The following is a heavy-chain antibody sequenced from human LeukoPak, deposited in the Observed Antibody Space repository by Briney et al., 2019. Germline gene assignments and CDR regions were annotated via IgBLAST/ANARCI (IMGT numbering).Heavy chain of an antibody. D-gene: IGHD1-20*01. CDR3: ARGGAIRVTGMTPFDY. CDR1: GDSVSSNSAI. V-gene: IGHV6-1*01. CDR2: TYYRSKWYI. Sequence: SQTLSLTCAISGDSVSSNSAIWNWIRQSPSRGLEWLGRTYYRSKWYIGYAVSVKGRITFNPDTSKNQLSLQLNSVTPEDTATYYCARGGAIRVTGMTPFDYWGQGSLVTVSS. J-gene: IGHJ4*02.